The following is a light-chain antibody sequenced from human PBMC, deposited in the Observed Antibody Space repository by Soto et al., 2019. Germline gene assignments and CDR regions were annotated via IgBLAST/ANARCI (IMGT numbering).Light chain of an antibody. CDR2: DVT. CDR3: NSYTSSSTYV. V-gene: IGLV2-14*03. J-gene: IGLJ1*01. CDR1: SSDVGGFNY. Sequence: QPVLTQPASVSGSPGQSITISCTGTSSDVGGFNYVSWYQQHPGKAPKLMIYDVTNRPSGVSYRFSGSKSGNTASLTTSGLQAEDEADYYCNSYTSSSTYVFGTGTKLTVL.